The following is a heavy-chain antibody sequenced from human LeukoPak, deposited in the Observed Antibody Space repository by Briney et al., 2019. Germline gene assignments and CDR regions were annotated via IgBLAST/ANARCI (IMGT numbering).Heavy chain of an antibody. J-gene: IGHJ4*02. Sequence: SETLSLTCTVSGGSISSSSYYWGWIRQPPGKGLEWIGSIYYSGSTYYNPSLKSRVTISVDTSKNQFSLHLRSVTAPDTAMYYCARAPHFFDSSGSRSYFDYWGQGALLTVSS. D-gene: IGHD3-22*01. V-gene: IGHV4-39*07. CDR3: ARAPHFFDSSGSRSYFDY. CDR1: GGSISSSSYY. CDR2: IYYSGST.